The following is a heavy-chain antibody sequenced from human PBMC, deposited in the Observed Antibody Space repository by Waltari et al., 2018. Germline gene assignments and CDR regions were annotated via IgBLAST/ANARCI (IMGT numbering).Heavy chain of an antibody. CDR2: VSHSGTT. CDR1: GGSIRTGGY. Sequence: QVQLQESGPGLVKPSQTLSLTCSVSGGSIRTGGYWSWIRQLPGKGLEWIGYVSHSGTTDYNPALKSGVTRSVDTSENQVSLKLSSVTAADTAVYYCATKRESSASGFDYWGQGTLVTVSS. V-gene: IGHV4-31*03. CDR3: ATKRESSASGFDY. D-gene: IGHD6-19*01. J-gene: IGHJ4*02.